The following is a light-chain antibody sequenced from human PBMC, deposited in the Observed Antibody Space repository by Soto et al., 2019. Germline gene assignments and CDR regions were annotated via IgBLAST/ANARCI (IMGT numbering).Light chain of an antibody. V-gene: IGKV3-11*01. J-gene: IGKJ1*01. CDR2: DAS. CDR1: QSVSNY. CDR3: QQRSNWPPTWT. Sequence: EIVLTQSPATLSLSPGERATLSCRASQSVSNYLAWYQQKPGQAPRLLIHDASTRATGIPARFSGSRSGTDFTLTISSLEPEDFAVYYCQQRSNWPPTWTFGQGTKVEIK.